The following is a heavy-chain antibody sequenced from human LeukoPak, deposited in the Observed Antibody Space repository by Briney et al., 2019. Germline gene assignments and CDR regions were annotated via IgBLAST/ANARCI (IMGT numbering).Heavy chain of an antibody. V-gene: IGHV4-59*01. CDR1: GGSISSYY. D-gene: IGHD3-9*01. J-gene: IGHJ4*02. CDR3: AGMTSLEYFDY. Sequence: SETLSLTCTVSGGSISSYYWSWVRQPPGKGLEWIGYIYYSGSTNYNPSLKSRVTISVDTSKNQFSLKLSSVTAADTGVYYCAGMTSLEYFDYWGQGTLVTVSS. CDR2: IYYSGST.